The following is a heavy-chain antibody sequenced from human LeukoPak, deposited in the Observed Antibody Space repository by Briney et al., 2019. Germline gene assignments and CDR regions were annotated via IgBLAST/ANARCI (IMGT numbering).Heavy chain of an antibody. Sequence: PGGSLRLSCAASGFTVSSNYMSWVRQAPGKGLEWVSVIYSGGSTYYADSVKGRFTISRDNSKNTLYLQMNSLRAEDTAVYYCASWYISSSWYDEDYWGQGTLVTVSS. D-gene: IGHD6-13*01. CDR2: IYSGGST. J-gene: IGHJ4*02. CDR3: ASWYISSSWYDEDY. CDR1: GFTVSSNY. V-gene: IGHV3-66*02.